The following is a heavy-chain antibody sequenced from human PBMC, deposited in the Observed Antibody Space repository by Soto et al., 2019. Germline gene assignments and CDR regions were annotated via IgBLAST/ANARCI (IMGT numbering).Heavy chain of an antibody. CDR2: IFPRDSET. Sequence: GESLKISCKGPGHLFNNHWIGWVRQTPGKGLEWMGLIFPRDSETKTSPSFQGHVSFSVDNSINTVYLQWTSLKTTDTGIYFCARGYFDSGHGYDLWGQGTLVTVSS. D-gene: IGHD3-10*01. CDR1: GHLFNNHW. CDR3: ARGYFDSGHGYDL. J-gene: IGHJ5*02. V-gene: IGHV5-51*01.